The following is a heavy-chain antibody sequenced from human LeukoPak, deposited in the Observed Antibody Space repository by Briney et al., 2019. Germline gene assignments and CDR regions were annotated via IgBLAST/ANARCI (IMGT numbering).Heavy chain of an antibody. CDR3: ARSLYPNNWFDP. V-gene: IGHV4-59*01. CDR1: GGSINSYY. J-gene: IGHJ5*02. CDR2: IYYSGNT. Sequence: PSETLSLTCTVSGGSINSYYWSWIRQPPGKGLEWIGYIYYSGNTNYNPSLQSRVTISVATSKNQFSLKLSSVTAADTAVYFRARSLYPNNWFDPWGQGTLVTVSS. D-gene: IGHD2-8*01.